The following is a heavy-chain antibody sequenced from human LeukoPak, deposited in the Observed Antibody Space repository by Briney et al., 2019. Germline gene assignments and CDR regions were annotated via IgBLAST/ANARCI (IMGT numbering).Heavy chain of an antibody. CDR3: ARDTTVADWDYYYYGMDV. CDR1: RFTFSSYS. CDR2: ISSSSSYI. Sequence: PGGSLRLSCSASRFTFSSYSMNWVRQAPGKGLEWVSSISSSSSYIYYADSVKGRFTISRYNAKNSVYLQMNSLRAEDTAVYYCARDTTVADWDYYYYGMDVWGQGATVTVSS. J-gene: IGHJ6*02. V-gene: IGHV3-21*01. D-gene: IGHD4-23*01.